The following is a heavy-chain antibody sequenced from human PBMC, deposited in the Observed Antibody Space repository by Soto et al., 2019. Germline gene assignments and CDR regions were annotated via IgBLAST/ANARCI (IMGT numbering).Heavy chain of an antibody. D-gene: IGHD1-26*01. V-gene: IGHV3-21*01. CDR2: ISSSSSYI. J-gene: IGHJ3*01. Sequence: EVQLVESGGGLVKPGGSLRLSCAASGFTFSSYTMNWVRQAPGKGLEWVSSISSSSSYICYADSVKGRFTISRDNAKNSLYLQMNSLRAEDTAVYYCARDREGVGAGLFWGQGTMVTVSS. CDR3: ARDREGVGAGLF. CDR1: GFTFSSYT.